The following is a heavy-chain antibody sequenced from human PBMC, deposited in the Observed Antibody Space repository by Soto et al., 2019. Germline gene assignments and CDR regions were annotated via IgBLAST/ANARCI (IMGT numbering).Heavy chain of an antibody. CDR3: AKAPIEYTTTSGFFPHYYYYYGMDV. CDR2: ISYDGSNK. Sequence: GSLRLSCAASGFTFSSYGMHWVRQAPGKGLEWVAVISYDGSNKYYADSVKGRFTISRDNSKNTLYLQMNSLRAEDTAVYYCAKAPIEYTTTSGFFPHYYYYYGMDVWGQGTTVTSP. CDR1: GFTFSSYG. J-gene: IGHJ6*02. D-gene: IGHD6-6*01. V-gene: IGHV3-30*18.